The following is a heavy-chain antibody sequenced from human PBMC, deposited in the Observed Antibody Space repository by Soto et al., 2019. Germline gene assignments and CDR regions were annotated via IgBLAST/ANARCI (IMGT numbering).Heavy chain of an antibody. D-gene: IGHD2-15*01. V-gene: IGHV3-11*01. J-gene: IGHJ5*02. Sequence: GGSLRLSCAASGFTFSDYYMSWIRQAPGKGLERVSYISSSGSTIYYADSVKGRFTISRDNAKNSLYLQMNSLRAEDTAVYYCAREIVVVVAATLVPFDPWGQGTLVTVS. CDR1: GFTFSDYY. CDR3: AREIVVVVAATLVPFDP. CDR2: ISSSGSTI.